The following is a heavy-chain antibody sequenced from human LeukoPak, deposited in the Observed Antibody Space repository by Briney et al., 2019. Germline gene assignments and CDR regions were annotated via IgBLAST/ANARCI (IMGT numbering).Heavy chain of an antibody. CDR2: IRSNLYGGTP. CDR1: GFTFGDYA. J-gene: IGHJ4*02. CDR3: TRDQTPYY. Sequence: GGTLRLSCTASGFTFGDYAMTWVRQAPGKGLEWVGFIRSNLYGGTPEYAASVKGRFTISRDDSNSIAYLEMDSLKTDDTAVYYCTRDQTPYYWGQGTLVTVSS. V-gene: IGHV3-49*04.